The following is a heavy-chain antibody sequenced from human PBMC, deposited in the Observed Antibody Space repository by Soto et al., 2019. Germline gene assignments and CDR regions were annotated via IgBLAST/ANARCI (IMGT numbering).Heavy chain of an antibody. V-gene: IGHV1-69*05. CDR1: GGTFSSDV. D-gene: IGHD3-10*01. J-gene: IGHJ4*02. CDR3: ATGPLYASGVANY. Sequence: SVKVSCKASGGTFSSDVINWVRQAPGQGLEWMGGITPIFSTTKYAQKFQGRVTVTTDESASTVYLELSSLRSEDTAVYYCATGPLYASGVANYWGQGALVTVS. CDR2: ITPIFSTT.